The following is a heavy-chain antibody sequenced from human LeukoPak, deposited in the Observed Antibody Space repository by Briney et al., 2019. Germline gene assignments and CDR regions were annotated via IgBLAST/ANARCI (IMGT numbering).Heavy chain of an antibody. V-gene: IGHV3-23*01. J-gene: IGHJ4*02. D-gene: IGHD2-2*01. CDR1: GFTFSTYA. Sequence: GGSLRLSCAASGFTFSTYAMSWVRQAPGKGLKWVSGISGSGGSTYYADSVKGRFTISRDNSKNRLYLQMNSLRVEDTAVYYCAKGELRGYCTSTSCYVSDYWGQGTLVTVSS. CDR2: ISGSGGST. CDR3: AKGELRGYCTSTSCYVSDY.